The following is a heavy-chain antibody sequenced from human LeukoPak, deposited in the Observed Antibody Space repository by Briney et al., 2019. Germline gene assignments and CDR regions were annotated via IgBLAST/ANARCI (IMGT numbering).Heavy chain of an antibody. V-gene: IGHV3-30*04. CDR3: ARGYGYNSRYYFDY. CDR2: ISYDGSNK. Sequence: GGSLRLSCAASGFTFSSYAMHWVRQAPGKGLEWVAVISYDGSNKYYADSVKGRFTISRDNSKNTLYLQMNSLRAEGTAVYYCARGYGYNSRYYFDYWGQGTLVTVSS. CDR1: GFTFSSYA. D-gene: IGHD5-24*01. J-gene: IGHJ4*02.